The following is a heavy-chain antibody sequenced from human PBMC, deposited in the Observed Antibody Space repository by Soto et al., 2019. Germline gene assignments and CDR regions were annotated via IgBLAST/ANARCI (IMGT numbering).Heavy chain of an antibody. D-gene: IGHD2-15*01. CDR3: AASVVAATWGLEYYGMDV. V-gene: IGHV3-30*03. J-gene: IGHJ6*02. CDR2: ISYDGSNK. CDR1: GFTFSSYG. Sequence: GGSLRLSCAASGFTFSSYGMHWVRQAPGKGLEWVAVISYDGSNKYYADSVKGRFTISRGNSKNTLYLQMNSLRAEDTAVYYCAASVVAATWGLEYYGMDVWGQGTTVTVSS.